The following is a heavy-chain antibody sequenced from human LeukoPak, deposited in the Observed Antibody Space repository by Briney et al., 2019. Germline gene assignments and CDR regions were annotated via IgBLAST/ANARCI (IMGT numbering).Heavy chain of an antibody. CDR2: IHYSGST. Sequence: SETLSLTCTVSSGSISGYFWSWIRQPPGKRLEWIGYIHYSGSTNYNPPLNSRVTISVDTSKNQFSLRLSSVTAADTAVYYCARYGITIVRGGKYYFDSWGQGTLVTVSS. J-gene: IGHJ4*02. V-gene: IGHV4-59*08. CDR1: SGSISGYF. D-gene: IGHD3-10*01. CDR3: ARYGITIVRGGKYYFDS.